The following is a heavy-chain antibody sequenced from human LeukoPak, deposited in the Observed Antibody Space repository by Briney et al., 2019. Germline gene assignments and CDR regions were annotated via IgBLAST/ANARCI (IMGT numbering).Heavy chain of an antibody. CDR3: ARSFRYYDSSGYYDY. V-gene: IGHV3-21*01. Sequence: GSLRLSCAASGFTFSSYSMNWVRQAPGKGLEWVSSISSSSSYIYYADSVKGRFTISRDNAKNSLYLQMNSLRAEDTAVYYCARSFRYYDSSGYYDYWGQGTLVTVSS. CDR2: ISSSSSYI. D-gene: IGHD3-22*01. CDR1: GFTFSSYS. J-gene: IGHJ4*02.